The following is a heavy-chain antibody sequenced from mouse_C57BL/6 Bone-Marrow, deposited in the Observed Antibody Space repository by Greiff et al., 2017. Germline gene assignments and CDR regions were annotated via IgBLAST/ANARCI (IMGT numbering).Heavy chain of an antibody. V-gene: IGHV1-61*01. CDR1: GYTFTSYW. Sequence: QVQLQQPGAELVRPGSSVKLSCKASGYTFTSYWMHWVKQKPGQGLEWIGNIYPSASDTHYTHTFKDKDTLTVDKSSSTAYMQLSSLTSEDSAVYYGARPYAYWGQGTLVTVSA. CDR2: IYPSASDT. J-gene: IGHJ3*01. CDR3: ARPYAY.